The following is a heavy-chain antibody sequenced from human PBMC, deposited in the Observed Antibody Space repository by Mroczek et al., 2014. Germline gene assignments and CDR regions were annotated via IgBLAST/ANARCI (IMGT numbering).Heavy chain of an antibody. V-gene: IGHV4-61*02. Sequence: QVQLQESGPGLVKPSQTLSLTCTVSGGSISSGSYYWSWIRQPAGKGLEWIGRIYTSGSTNYNPSLKSRVTMSVDTSKNQFSLKLSSVTAADTAVYYCSASDNYCSSTSCRGFPWGQGTLVTVSS. CDR3: SASDNYCSSTSCRGFP. D-gene: IGHD2-2*01. J-gene: IGHJ5*02. CDR1: GGSISSGSYY. CDR2: IYTSGST.